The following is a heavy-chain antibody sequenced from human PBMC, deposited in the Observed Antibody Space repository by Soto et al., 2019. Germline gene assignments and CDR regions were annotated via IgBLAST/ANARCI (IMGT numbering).Heavy chain of an antibody. CDR3: ARGRGALTVVSNWFDP. D-gene: IGHD2-15*01. CDR2: INWNGGIT. Sequence: PGGSLRLSCEGFGFNFEDYAMHWIRQAPGKGLEWVSGINWNGGITGYADSVKGRFTVSRDNANNSLHLEMSSLKTEDTALYYWARGRGALTVVSNWFDPWGQGTLVTVS. V-gene: IGHV3-9*01. CDR1: GFNFEDYA. J-gene: IGHJ5*02.